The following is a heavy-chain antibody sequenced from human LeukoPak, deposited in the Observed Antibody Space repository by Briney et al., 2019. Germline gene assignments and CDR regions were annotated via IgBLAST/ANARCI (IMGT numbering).Heavy chain of an antibody. CDR1: GYSFTSYC. CDR3: GMSGDRVPLQDDVFDV. J-gene: IGHJ3*01. Sequence: GESLKISCNGSGYSFTSYCIGWVRQMPGKGLEWMVIIYPGDSGPTYSPSFQGQVTISVDKSINTAYLQWSSLQASDTAMYYCGMSGDRVPLQDDVFDVWGQGTMVTVST. D-gene: IGHD1-26*01. CDR2: IYPGDSGP. V-gene: IGHV5-51*01.